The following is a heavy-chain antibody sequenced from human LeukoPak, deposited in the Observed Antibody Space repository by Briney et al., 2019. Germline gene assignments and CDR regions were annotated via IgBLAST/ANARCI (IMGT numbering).Heavy chain of an antibody. D-gene: IGHD3-3*01. CDR2: IYYSGST. Sequence: SETLSLTCTVSGGSISSSSYYWGWIRQPPGKGLEWIGSIYYSGSTYYNPSLKSRVTISVDTSKNQFSLKVSSVTAADTAVYYCTRVCESTGRFLEWLSNYYYYYMDVWGKGTTVTVSS. V-gene: IGHV4-39*07. J-gene: IGHJ6*03. CDR3: TRVCESTGRFLEWLSNYYYYYMDV. CDR1: GGSISSSSYY.